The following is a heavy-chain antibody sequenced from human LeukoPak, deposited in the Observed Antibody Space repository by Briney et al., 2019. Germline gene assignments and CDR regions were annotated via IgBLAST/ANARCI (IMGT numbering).Heavy chain of an antibody. CDR1: GFTFSSYW. Sequence: GGSLRLSCAASGFTFSSYWMHWVRQAPGKGLVWVSRINSDGSSTSYADSVKGRFTISRDNSKNTLYLQMNSLRAEDTAVYYCAKEGTGIHFDYWGQGTLVTVSS. CDR2: INSDGSST. D-gene: IGHD1-1*01. CDR3: AKEGTGIHFDY. V-gene: IGHV3-74*01. J-gene: IGHJ4*02.